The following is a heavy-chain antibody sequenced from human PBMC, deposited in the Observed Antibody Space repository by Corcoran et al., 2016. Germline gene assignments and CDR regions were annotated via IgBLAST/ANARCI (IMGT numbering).Heavy chain of an antibody. CDR3: AREVGLLGIAAAGRSWNWFDP. CDR1: GYTFTSYY. CDR2: INPSGGST. V-gene: IGHV1-46*01. D-gene: IGHD6-13*01. J-gene: IGHJ5*02. Sequence: QVQLVQSGAEVKKPGASVKVSCKASGYTFTSYYMHCVRQAPGQGLEWMGIINPSGGSTSSAQKFQGRVTMTRDPSTSTVYMELSSLRSEDTAVYFGAREVGLLGIAAAGRSWNWFDPWGQGTLVTVSS.